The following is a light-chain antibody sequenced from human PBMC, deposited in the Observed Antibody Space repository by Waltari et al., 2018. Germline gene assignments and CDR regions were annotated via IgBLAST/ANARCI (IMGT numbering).Light chain of an antibody. CDR2: EVT. J-gene: IGLJ1*01. CDR1: SSDVGNYTL. Sequence: QSGLTHPASVSGSPGQSITISCTGTSSDVGNYTLFSWYQQYAGKAPKLMVYEVTKRASGVSDRFSGSKSGNTASLTISGLQSEDEADYYCCSYVGLGIYVFGTGTKVTVL. V-gene: IGLV2-23*02. CDR3: CSYVGLGIYV.